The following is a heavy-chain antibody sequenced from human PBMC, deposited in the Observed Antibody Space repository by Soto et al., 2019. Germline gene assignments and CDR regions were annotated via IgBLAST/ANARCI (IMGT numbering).Heavy chain of an antibody. Sequence: QLQLQESGSRLVKSSETLSLTCDVSGDTISTGGYTWAWVRQPPGKALAWIGPTYHSGTPYSNPPLKCRVIILVDRSKIQFSLKVRSVTTAPTAVYYCARETNGVYVSDFDTWGQRTPVTSSS. D-gene: IGHD2-8*01. CDR2: TYHSGTP. CDR3: ARETNGVYVSDFDT. V-gene: IGHV4-30-2*01. J-gene: IGHJ4*02. CDR1: GDTISTGGYT.